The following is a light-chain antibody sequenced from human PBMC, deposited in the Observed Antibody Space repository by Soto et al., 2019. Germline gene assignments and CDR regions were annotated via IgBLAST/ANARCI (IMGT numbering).Light chain of an antibody. CDR3: QQRTSWPPKYT. J-gene: IGKJ2*01. Sequence: EIVLTQSPATLSLSPGERATLSCRASQSVSSYLAWYQQKPGQAPRLLIYDASNRTTGIPARFSGSGSGTDFTLILSSLEPEDFAVYFCQQRTSWPPKYTFGRGTKLEIK. V-gene: IGKV3-11*01. CDR2: DAS. CDR1: QSVSSY.